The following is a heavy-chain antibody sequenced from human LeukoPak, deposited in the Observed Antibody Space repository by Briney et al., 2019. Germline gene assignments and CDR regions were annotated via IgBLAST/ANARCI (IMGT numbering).Heavy chain of an antibody. V-gene: IGHV3-7*01. Sequence: GGSLRLSCAASGFTFSSYAMTWVRQAPGKGLEWVANIKQDGSEKYYVDSVKGRFTISRDNAKNSLYLQMHSLRAEDTAVYYCARASSSGYRGADFWGQGTLVTVSS. CDR2: IKQDGSEK. D-gene: IGHD3-22*01. J-gene: IGHJ4*02. CDR3: ARASSSGYRGADF. CDR1: GFTFSSYA.